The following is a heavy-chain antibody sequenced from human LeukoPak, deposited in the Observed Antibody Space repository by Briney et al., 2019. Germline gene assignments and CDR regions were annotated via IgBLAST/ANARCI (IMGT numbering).Heavy chain of an antibody. J-gene: IGHJ5*02. V-gene: IGHV3-48*03. CDR2: ISGSGSTT. D-gene: IGHD1-1*01. Sequence: GGSLRLSCAASGFTFSSYEMNWVRQAPGKGLEWVSYISGSGSTTYYADSVKGRFTISRDNAQNSLYLQMNSLRAEDTAIYYCARQLASGFDPWGQGTLVTVSS. CDR1: GFTFSSYE. CDR3: ARQLASGFDP.